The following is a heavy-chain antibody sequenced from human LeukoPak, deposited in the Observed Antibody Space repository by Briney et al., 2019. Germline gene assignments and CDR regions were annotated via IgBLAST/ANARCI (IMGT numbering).Heavy chain of an antibody. CDR2: IYHSGST. V-gene: IGHV4-30-2*01. CDR1: GGSISSGGYY. CDR3: ARVVDFWSGYRWAFDY. D-gene: IGHD3-3*01. J-gene: IGHJ4*02. Sequence: SETLSLTCTVSGGSISSGGYYWGWIRQPPGKGLEWIGYIYHSGSTYYNPSLKSRVTISVGRSKNQFSLKLSSVTAADTAVYYCARVVDFWSGYRWAFDYWGQGTLVTVSS.